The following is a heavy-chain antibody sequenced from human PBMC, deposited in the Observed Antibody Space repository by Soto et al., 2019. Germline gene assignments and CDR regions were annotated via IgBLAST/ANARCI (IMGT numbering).Heavy chain of an antibody. CDR3: ARGQVVAAQH. J-gene: IGHJ4*02. CDR2: IYYSGST. D-gene: IGHD2-15*01. CDR1: GGSISRSRYY. Sequence: EALSLTRTVSGGSISRSRYYWGWIRQPPGKGLEWIGSIYYSGSTYYNPSLKSRVTISVDTSKNQFSLKLSSVTAADTAVYYCARGQVVAAQHWGQGTLVTVSS. V-gene: IGHV4-39*07.